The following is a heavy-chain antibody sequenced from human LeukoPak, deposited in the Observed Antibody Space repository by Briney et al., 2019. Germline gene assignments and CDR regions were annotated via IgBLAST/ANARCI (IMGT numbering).Heavy chain of an antibody. V-gene: IGHV4-34*01. J-gene: IGHJ5*02. Sequence: PSETLSLTCGVYEGTFSDYYWIWSRQPPGKGLEWIGEINQRGTTNYNPSLKTRVTISIDTSKNQFALRLTSVTAADTAVYYCARDGGSNNYWFDIGGQGSLVTVSS. CDR1: EGTFSDYY. D-gene: IGHD1-20*01. CDR2: INQRGTT. CDR3: ARDGGSNNYWFDI.